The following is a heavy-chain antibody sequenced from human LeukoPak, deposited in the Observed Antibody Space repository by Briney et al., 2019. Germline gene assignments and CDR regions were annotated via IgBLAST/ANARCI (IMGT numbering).Heavy chain of an antibody. CDR3: ARSTPSTNRNYPPLFSFDS. CDR1: GGSISSGGYY. Sequence: PSETLSLTCTVSGGSISSGGYYWSWIRQPPGKGLEWIGYIYHSGSTYYNPSLKSRVTISVDRSKNQFSLKLSSVTAADTAVYYCARSTPSTNRNYPPLFSFDSWGQGTLVTVSS. CDR2: IYHSGST. V-gene: IGHV4-30-2*01. J-gene: IGHJ4*02. D-gene: IGHD1-7*01.